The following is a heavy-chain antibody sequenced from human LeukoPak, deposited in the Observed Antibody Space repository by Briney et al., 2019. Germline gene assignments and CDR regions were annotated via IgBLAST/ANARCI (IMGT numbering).Heavy chain of an antibody. V-gene: IGHV4-4*02. J-gene: IGHJ6*02. D-gene: IGHD2-8*01. CDR3: ARVRPLEDGDSYYGLDV. CDR1: GGSINSSKW. Sequence: PSETLSLTCAVSGGSINSSKWWSWVRQPPGKGLEWIGEIFHSGSTNYNPSLKSRVTISVDTSKNQFSLKLRSVTAADTAVYYCARVRPLEDGDSYYGLDVWGRGTTVTVSS. CDR2: IFHSGST.